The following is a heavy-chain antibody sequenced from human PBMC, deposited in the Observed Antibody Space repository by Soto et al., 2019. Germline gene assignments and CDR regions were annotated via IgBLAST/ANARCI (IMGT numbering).Heavy chain of an antibody. CDR2: IDWDDDK. Sequence: SGPTLVNPTQTLTLTCAFSGFSLSTSGMCVSWIRQPPGKALEWLARIDWDDDKYYSTSLKTRLTISKDTSKNQVVLTMTNMDPVDTATYYCARLTHSPYCSGGSCYSGYYYYYGMDVWGQGTTVTVSS. CDR3: ARLTHSPYCSGGSCYSGYYYYYGMDV. CDR1: GFSLSTSGMC. V-gene: IGHV2-70*11. J-gene: IGHJ6*02. D-gene: IGHD2-15*01.